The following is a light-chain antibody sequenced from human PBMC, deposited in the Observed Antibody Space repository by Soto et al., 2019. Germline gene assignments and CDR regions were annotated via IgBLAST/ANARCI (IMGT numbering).Light chain of an antibody. V-gene: IGKV3-20*01. J-gene: IGKJ1*01. CDR2: GAS. CDR3: LHYGIAPQT. CDR1: QALSTNH. Sequence: EIVLTQSPGTLSLSPGERATLSCRASQALSTNHLAWYQQKPGQTPRLLIYGASDRATGIPDRFSGSGSGTDFTLTISRLEPGDFAVYYCLHYGIAPQTFGQGTKVEIK.